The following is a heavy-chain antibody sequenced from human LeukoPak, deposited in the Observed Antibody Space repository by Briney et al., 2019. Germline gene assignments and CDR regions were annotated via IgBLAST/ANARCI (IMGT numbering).Heavy chain of an antibody. V-gene: IGHV4-4*07. CDR1: GGSIISYY. D-gene: IGHD3-10*01. Sequence: SEPLSLTCTVSGGSIISYYWSWIRQPAGKGLEWIGRIYTSGSTNYNPSLKSRVTMSVDTSKNQFSLKLSSVTAADTAVYYCARGRAFGEFLYWGQGTLVTVSS. CDR3: ARGRAFGEFLY. CDR2: IYTSGST. J-gene: IGHJ4*02.